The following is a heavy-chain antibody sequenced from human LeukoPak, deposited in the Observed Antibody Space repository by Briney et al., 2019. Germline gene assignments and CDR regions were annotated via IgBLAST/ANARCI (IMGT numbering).Heavy chain of an antibody. J-gene: IGHJ4*02. CDR1: GGSFSAYY. V-gene: IGHV4-59*01. D-gene: IGHD3-22*01. Sequence: SETLSLTCSVYGGSFSAYYWSWIRQPPGKGLEWIGYIYYSGSTNYNPSLKSRVTISVDTSKKQFSLKLSSVTAADTAVYYCARVSLGYYDSSGSYYLDYWGQGTLVTVSS. CDR3: ARVSLGYYDSSGSYYLDY. CDR2: IYYSGST.